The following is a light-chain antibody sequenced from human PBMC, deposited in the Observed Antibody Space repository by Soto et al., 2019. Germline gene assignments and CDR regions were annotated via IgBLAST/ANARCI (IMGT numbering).Light chain of an antibody. J-gene: IGKJ4*01. V-gene: IGKV3-11*01. Sequence: EIVLTQSPATLSLSPGERATLSCRASQSVSGSLAWYLQKPGQAPRLLIYDASNRATGIPARFSGSGSGTDFTLTISSLEPEDFAIYYCQQRSSWPLTFGGGTKVEIK. CDR3: QQRSSWPLT. CDR1: QSVSGS. CDR2: DAS.